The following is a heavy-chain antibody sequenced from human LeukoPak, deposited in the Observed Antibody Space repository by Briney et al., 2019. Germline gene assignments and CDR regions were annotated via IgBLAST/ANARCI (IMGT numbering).Heavy chain of an antibody. CDR1: GYTLTELS. CDR3: ARASGYCSSTSCHDAFDI. CDR2: FDPEDGET. D-gene: IGHD2-2*03. V-gene: IGHV1-24*01. J-gene: IGHJ3*02. Sequence: ASVKVSCKVSGYTLTELSMHWVQQAPGKGLEWMGGFDPEDGETIYAQKFQGRVTMTEDTSTDTAYMELSSLRSEDTAVYYCARASGYCSSTSCHDAFDIWGQGTMVTVSS.